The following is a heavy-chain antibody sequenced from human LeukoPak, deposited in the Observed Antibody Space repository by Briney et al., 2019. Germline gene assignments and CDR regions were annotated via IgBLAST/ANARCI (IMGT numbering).Heavy chain of an antibody. V-gene: IGHV3-7*01. CDR3: ARLIVGATDY. D-gene: IGHD1-26*01. J-gene: IGHJ4*02. Sequence: GGSLRLSCAAFGFTFSTYWMIWVRQAPGKGLEWVATIKQDGSEKYYVDSVKGRFTISRDNAKNSLYLQMNSLRAEDTAVYYCARLIVGATDYWGQGTLVTVSS. CDR1: GFTFSTYW. CDR2: IKQDGSEK.